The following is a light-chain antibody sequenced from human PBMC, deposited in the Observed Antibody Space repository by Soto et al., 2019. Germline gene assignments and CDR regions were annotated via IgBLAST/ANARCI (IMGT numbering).Light chain of an antibody. CDR1: KSVLYSSNDKNY. CDR3: QQYYSTPWT. V-gene: IGKV4-1*01. CDR2: WAS. J-gene: IGKJ1*01. Sequence: DIVMTQSPDSLAVSLGERATINCKSSKSVLYSSNDKNYLAWYQQKPGQPPKLLIYWASTRESGVPDRFSGSGSGTDFTLTISSLQAEDVAVYYCQQYYSTPWTFGQGTNVEIK.